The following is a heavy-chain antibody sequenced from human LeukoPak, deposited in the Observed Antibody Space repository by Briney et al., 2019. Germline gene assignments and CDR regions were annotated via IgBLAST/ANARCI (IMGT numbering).Heavy chain of an antibody. J-gene: IGHJ5*02. CDR1: GGSISSYY. Sequence: SSETLSLTCTVSGGSISSYYWSWIRQPPGKGLEWIGEINHSGSTNYNPSLKSRVTISVDTSKNQFSLKLSSVTAADTAVYYCARALGGSYFSWGQGTLVTVSS. CDR3: ARALGGSYFS. D-gene: IGHD1-26*01. V-gene: IGHV4-34*01. CDR2: INHSGST.